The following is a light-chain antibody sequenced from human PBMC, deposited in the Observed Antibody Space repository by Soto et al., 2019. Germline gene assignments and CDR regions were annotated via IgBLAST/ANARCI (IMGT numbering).Light chain of an antibody. CDR3: QQYGVLPPFLT. CDR1: QDISNF. Sequence: DIQMTQSPSSLSASVGDRVTITCQASQDISNFLNWYQQKPGKAPKLLIYDASNLETGVPSRFSGRGSGTELSFTISSLQPEHVATYYCQQYGVLPPFLTFGPGTKLDIK. CDR2: DAS. J-gene: IGKJ3*01. V-gene: IGKV1-33*01.